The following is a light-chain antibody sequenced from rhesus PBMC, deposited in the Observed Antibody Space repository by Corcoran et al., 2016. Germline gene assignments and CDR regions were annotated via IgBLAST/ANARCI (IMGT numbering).Light chain of an antibody. Sequence: DIQMTQSPSSPSASVGDRGTITCQASQSLSHYLNWYQQKPGKIPKLLIYRASSLQSGIPSRFSGSGSGTDFTLAISSLRPEGFATSNCQQVYIYPPAFGGGTKVELK. J-gene: IGKJ4*01. CDR2: RAS. V-gene: IGKV1S9*01. CDR3: QQVYIYPPA. CDR1: QSLSHY.